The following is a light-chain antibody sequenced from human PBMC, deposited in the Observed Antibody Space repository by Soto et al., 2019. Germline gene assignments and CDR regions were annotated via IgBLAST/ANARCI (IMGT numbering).Light chain of an antibody. V-gene: IGKV3-15*01. CDR1: QSVSSN. Sequence: EIVMTQSPATLSVSPGERATLSCRASQSVSSNLAWYKQKPGQAHRLLIYGASTRATRIPARFSGSGSGTAFTLTISSLQSEDFAVYYCQQYNNWPPITFGQGTRLEIK. CDR3: QQYNNWPPIT. J-gene: IGKJ5*01. CDR2: GAS.